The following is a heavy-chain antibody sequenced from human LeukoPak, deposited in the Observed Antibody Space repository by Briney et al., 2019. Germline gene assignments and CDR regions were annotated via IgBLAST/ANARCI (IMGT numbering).Heavy chain of an antibody. CDR2: ISYDGSNK. J-gene: IGHJ4*02. D-gene: IGHD5-24*01. CDR1: GFTFSSYG. Sequence: PGGSLRLSCAASGFTFSSYGMHWVRQAPGKGLEWVAVISYDGSNKYYADSVKGRFTISRDNSKNTLYLQMNSLRAEDTAVYYCAILNPTSGDGYKGYWGQGTLVTVSS. CDR3: AILNPTSGDGYKGY. V-gene: IGHV3-30*03.